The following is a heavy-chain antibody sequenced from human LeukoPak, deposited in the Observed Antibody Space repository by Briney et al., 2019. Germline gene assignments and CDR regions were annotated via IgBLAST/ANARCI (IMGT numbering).Heavy chain of an antibody. D-gene: IGHD6-13*01. CDR2: IYYSGST. J-gene: IGHJ4*02. V-gene: IGHV4-30-4*08. Sequence: PSQTLSLTCTVSGGSISSGDYYWSWIRQPPGKGLEWIGYIYYSGSTYYNPSLKSRVTISVDTSKNQFSLKLSSVTAADTAVYYCARESAADALFDYWGQGTLVTVSS. CDR3: ARESAADALFDY. CDR1: GGSISSGDYY.